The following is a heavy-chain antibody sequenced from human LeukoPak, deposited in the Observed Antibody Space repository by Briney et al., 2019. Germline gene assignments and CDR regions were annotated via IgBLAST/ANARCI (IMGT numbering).Heavy chain of an antibody. CDR3: ARGRGYSYGSKGPLDY. J-gene: IGHJ4*02. CDR1: GGSFTAHY. Sequence: SETLSLTCAVYGGSFTAHYWTWIRQPPRKGLEWIGEINHSGSTNYNPSLKSRVTISVDTSNNQFSLKLSSVTAADTAVYYCARGRGYSYGSKGPLDYWGQGTLVTVSS. CDR2: INHSGST. V-gene: IGHV4-34*01. D-gene: IGHD5-18*01.